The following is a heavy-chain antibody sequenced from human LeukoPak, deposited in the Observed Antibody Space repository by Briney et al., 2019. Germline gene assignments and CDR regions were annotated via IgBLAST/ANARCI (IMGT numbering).Heavy chain of an antibody. CDR1: GGTFSSYT. D-gene: IGHD3-22*01. Sequence: ASVMVSCKASGGTFSSYTISWVRQAPGQGREWMGRTIPILGIANYAQKFQGRVTITADKSTSTAYMELSSLRSEDTAVYYCARGSGYFQFDYWGQGTLVTVSS. CDR3: ARGSGYFQFDY. V-gene: IGHV1-69*02. J-gene: IGHJ4*02. CDR2: TIPILGIA.